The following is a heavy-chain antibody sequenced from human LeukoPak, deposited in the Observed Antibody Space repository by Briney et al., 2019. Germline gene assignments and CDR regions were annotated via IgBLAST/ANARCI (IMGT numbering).Heavy chain of an antibody. D-gene: IGHD4-17*01. CDR2: TNYRGST. CDR1: GDSITSGGYD. J-gene: IGHJ3*02. V-gene: IGHV4-31*03. CDR3: AREGYGDDARAFDI. Sequence: SETLSLTCTVSGDSITSGGYDWPWIRQHPEKGLEWIGYTNYRGSTYYNPSLKSRLTISVDTSNNQFSLRLTSVTAADTAVYYCAREGYGDDARAFDIWGQGTMVTVSS.